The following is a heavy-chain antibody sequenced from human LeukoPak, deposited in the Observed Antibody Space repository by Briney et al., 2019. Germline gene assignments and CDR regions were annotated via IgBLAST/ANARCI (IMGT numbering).Heavy chain of an antibody. D-gene: IGHD3-10*01. V-gene: IGHV1-3*01. Sequence: GASVKVSCKASGYTFTSYAMHWVRQAPGQRLEWMGWINAGNGNTKYSQKLQGRVTITRDTSASTAYMELSRLRSEDTAVYYCARAERITMVRGQELDYWGQGTLVTVSS. J-gene: IGHJ4*02. CDR2: INAGNGNT. CDR1: GYTFTSYA. CDR3: ARAERITMVRGQELDY.